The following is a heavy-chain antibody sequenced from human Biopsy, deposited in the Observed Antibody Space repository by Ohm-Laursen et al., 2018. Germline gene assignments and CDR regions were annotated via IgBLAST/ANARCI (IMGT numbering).Heavy chain of an antibody. V-gene: IGHV1-18*01. Sequence: ASVKVSCKASGYNFISYSINWVRQAPGQGLEWMGWIRPLKGDTKYGQKFQDRVTMTTDTSTSTVYMELTSLRSDDTAVYYCARGEVTFGELIVSLDSWGQGTLVTVSS. CDR1: GYNFISYS. J-gene: IGHJ4*02. CDR3: ARGEVTFGELIVSLDS. D-gene: IGHD3-16*02. CDR2: IRPLKGDT.